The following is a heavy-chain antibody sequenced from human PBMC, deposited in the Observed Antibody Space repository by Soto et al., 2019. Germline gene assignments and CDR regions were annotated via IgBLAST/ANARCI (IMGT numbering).Heavy chain of an antibody. CDR2: MKQDGSEK. V-gene: IGHV3-7*03. CDR3: ATGSIFSTAYYPFDH. J-gene: IGHJ4*02. Sequence: EAHLVESGGDLVQPGGSLRLSCVASGLTFSAYWMNWVRQGPGKGREWVANMKQDGSEKYYADSVKGRFTISRDNAKNSLFLQMNSLRVEDTAVYYCATGSIFSTAYYPFDHWGRGALVTVSS. CDR1: GLTFSAYW. D-gene: IGHD3-9*01.